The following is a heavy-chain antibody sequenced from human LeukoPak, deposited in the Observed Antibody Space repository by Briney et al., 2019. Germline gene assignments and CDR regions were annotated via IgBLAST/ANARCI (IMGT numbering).Heavy chain of an antibody. V-gene: IGHV4-59*11. CDR1: GGSISSHY. Sequence: PSETLSLTCTVSGGSISSHYWSWIRQPPGKGLEWIGYIYYSGSTNYNPSLKSRVTISVDTSKNQFSLKLSSVTTADTGVYYCARGREPDRLLYLVYWGQGTLVTVSS. J-gene: IGHJ4*02. CDR2: IYYSGST. D-gene: IGHD2-2*02. CDR3: ARGREPDRLLYLVY.